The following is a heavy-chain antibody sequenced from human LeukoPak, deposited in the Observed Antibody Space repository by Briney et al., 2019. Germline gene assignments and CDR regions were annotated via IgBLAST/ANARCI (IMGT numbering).Heavy chain of an antibody. CDR2: IIPILGIA. CDR3: ARDAGSYVDY. V-gene: IGHV1-69*04. J-gene: IGHJ4*02. CDR1: GGTFRSYT. Sequence: SVKVSCKASGGTFRSYTISWVRQAPGQGVEWMGRIIPILGIANYAQKFQRRVTITADKSTSTAYMELSSLRSEDTAVYYCARDAGSYVDYWGQGTLVTVSS.